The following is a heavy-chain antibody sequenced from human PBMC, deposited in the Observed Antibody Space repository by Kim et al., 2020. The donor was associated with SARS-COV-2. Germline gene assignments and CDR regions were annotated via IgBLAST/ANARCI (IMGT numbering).Heavy chain of an antibody. J-gene: IGHJ4*02. CDR3: ARGSGGADY. Sequence: GGSLRLSCAASGFTFSSFTMNWVRQAPGKGLEWVSSISSTSTFIYYADSLKGRFTISRDNAKNSLYLQLHSLRAEDAAVYFCARGSGGADYWGQGTLVTV. CDR2: ISSTSTFI. CDR1: GFTFSSFT. D-gene: IGHD3-16*01. V-gene: IGHV3-21*01.